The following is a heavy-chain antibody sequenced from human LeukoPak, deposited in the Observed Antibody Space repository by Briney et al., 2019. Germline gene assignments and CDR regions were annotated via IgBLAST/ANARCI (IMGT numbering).Heavy chain of an antibody. CDR2: IKQDGSEK. CDR1: GFTFSSCW. V-gene: IGHV3-7*01. Sequence: PGGSLRLSCAASGFTFSSCWMSWVRQAPGKGLEWVANIKQDGSEKYYVDSVKGRFTISRDNAKNSLYLQMNSLRAEDTAVYYCARVRDYWGQGTLVTVSS. CDR3: ARVRDY. J-gene: IGHJ4*02.